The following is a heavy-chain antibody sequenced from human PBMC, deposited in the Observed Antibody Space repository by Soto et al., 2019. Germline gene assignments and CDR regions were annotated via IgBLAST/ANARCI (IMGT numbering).Heavy chain of an antibody. CDR1: GGSISSGGYS. V-gene: IGHV4-30-2*01. Sequence: SETLSLTCAVSGGSISSGGYSWSWIRQPPGKGLEWIGYIYHSGSTYYNPSLKSRVTISVDRSKNQFSLELSSVTAADTAVYYCARASYYYGSGSYHNVRISVWFDPWGQGTLVTVSS. CDR3: ARASYYYGSGSYHNVRISVWFDP. CDR2: IYHSGST. J-gene: IGHJ5*02. D-gene: IGHD3-10*01.